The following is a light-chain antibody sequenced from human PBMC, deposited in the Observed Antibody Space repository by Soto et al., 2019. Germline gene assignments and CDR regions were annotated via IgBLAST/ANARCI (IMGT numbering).Light chain of an antibody. J-gene: IGLJ3*02. CDR1: SGSVSTSYY. CDR3: VLYMCSGIWV. Sequence: QTVVTQEPSFSVSPGGTVTLTCVLSSGSVSTSYYPSWYQQTPGQAPRTLIYSTNTRSSGVPDRFAGSILGNKAALTITWAQADDESDYYCVLYMCSGIWVFGGGTKVTVL. CDR2: STN. V-gene: IGLV8-61*01.